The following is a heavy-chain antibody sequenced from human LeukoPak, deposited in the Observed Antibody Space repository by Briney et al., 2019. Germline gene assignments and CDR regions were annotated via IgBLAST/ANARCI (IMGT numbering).Heavy chain of an antibody. Sequence: PGGSLRLSCAASRFAFNSYAMNWVRQAPGKGLEWVSGISGSGDNTYYADSVKGRFTISRDNSKNTLYLQMNSLSAEDTAIYYCPKDVRYYGSGREDYFDYWGQGTLVTVSS. CDR2: ISGSGDNT. CDR1: RFAFNSYA. J-gene: IGHJ4*02. V-gene: IGHV3-23*01. CDR3: PKDVRYYGSGREDYFDY. D-gene: IGHD3-10*01.